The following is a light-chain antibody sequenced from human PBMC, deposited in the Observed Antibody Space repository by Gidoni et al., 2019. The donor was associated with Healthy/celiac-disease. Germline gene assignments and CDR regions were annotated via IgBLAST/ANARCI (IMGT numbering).Light chain of an antibody. CDR1: SSDVGGYNY. V-gene: IGLV2-14*01. Sequence: QSALTQPASVSGSPGQSITISCTGTSSDVGGYNYVSWYQQQPGKAPKLMIYDVSNRPSGVSTRFSGSKSGNTASLTISGLQAEDEADYYCSSYTSSSTPVFGGGTKLTVL. J-gene: IGLJ2*01. CDR2: DVS. CDR3: SSYTSSSTPV.